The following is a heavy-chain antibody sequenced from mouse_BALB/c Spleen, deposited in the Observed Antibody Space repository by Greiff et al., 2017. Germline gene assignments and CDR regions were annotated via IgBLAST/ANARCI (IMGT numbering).Heavy chain of an antibody. CDR2: ISDGGSYT. Sequence: EVMLVESGGGLVKPGGSLKLSCAASGFTFSDYYMYWVRQTPEKRLEWVATISDGGSYTYYPDSVKGRFTISRDNAKNNLYLQMSSLKSEDTAMYYCARDGALRRADVWGAGTTVTVSS. CDR3: ARDGALRRADV. CDR1: GFTFSDYY. J-gene: IGHJ1*01. V-gene: IGHV5-4*02. D-gene: IGHD2-4*01.